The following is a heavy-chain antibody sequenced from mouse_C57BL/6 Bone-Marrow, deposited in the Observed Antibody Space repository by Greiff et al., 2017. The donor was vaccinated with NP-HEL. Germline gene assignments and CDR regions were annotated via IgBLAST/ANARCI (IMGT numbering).Heavy chain of an antibody. V-gene: IGHV1-20*01. Sequence: DVQLQESGPELVKPGDSVKISCKASGYSFTGYFMNWVMQSHGKSLEWIGRINPYNGDTFYNQKFKGKATLTVDKSSSTAHMELRSLTSEDSAVYYCARALLRYYFDYWGQGTTLTVSS. J-gene: IGHJ2*01. CDR1: GYSFTGYF. CDR2: INPYNGDT. D-gene: IGHD1-1*01. CDR3: ARALLRYYFDY.